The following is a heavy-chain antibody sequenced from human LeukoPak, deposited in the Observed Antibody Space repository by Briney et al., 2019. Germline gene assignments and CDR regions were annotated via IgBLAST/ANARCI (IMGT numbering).Heavy chain of an antibody. D-gene: IGHD3-16*01. J-gene: IGHJ5*02. CDR3: SERPYDLGTYAIGCDH. V-gene: IGHV3-23*01. CDR1: GFTFSSYA. Sequence: GGSLRLSCAASGFTFSSYARSWVRQAPGQGLEWVSAISGTGSSTYSADSVKGRFTISRDNIKNTLYLQMNTLRAEDTAVSYCSERPYDLGTYAIGCDHWGQGTLVTVSS. CDR2: ISGTGSST.